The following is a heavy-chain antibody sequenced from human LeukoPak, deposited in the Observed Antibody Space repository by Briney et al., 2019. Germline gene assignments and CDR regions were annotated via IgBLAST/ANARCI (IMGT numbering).Heavy chain of an antibody. CDR1: GYTFTSYG. V-gene: IGHV1-18*01. Sequence: GASVKVPCKASGYTFTSYGISWVRQAPGQGLEWMGWISAYNGYTNYAQKVQGRVTMTTNTSTSTAYMELRSLRSDDTAVYYCARDRSGSYFVIWGQGTMVTVSS. D-gene: IGHD1-26*01. J-gene: IGHJ3*02. CDR3: ARDRSGSYFVI. CDR2: ISAYNGYT.